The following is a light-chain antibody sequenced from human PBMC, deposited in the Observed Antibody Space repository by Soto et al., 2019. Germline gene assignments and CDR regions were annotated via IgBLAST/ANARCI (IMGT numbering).Light chain of an antibody. V-gene: IGKV1-5*01. CDR2: DAS. CDR3: QQYGSSPLIS. CDR1: QSISSW. Sequence: DIQMTQSPSTLSASVGDRVTITCRASQSISSWLAWYQQKPGKAPKLLIYDASSLESGVPSRFSGSGSGTEFTLTISGLEPEDFAVYYCQQYGSSPLISFGQGTRLEIK. J-gene: IGKJ5*01.